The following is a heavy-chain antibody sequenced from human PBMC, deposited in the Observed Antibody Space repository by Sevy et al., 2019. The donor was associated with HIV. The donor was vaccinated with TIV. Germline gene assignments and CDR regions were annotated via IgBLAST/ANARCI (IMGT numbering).Heavy chain of an antibody. CDR2: IQEDGSGK. Sequence: GGSLRLSCAASGFTFSKYWMSWVRQAPGKGLEWVANIQEDGSGKYYVDAVKGRFTISRDNAKNSLYLQMNSLRAEDTAEYYCATDPFSVTSSSYYMDVWGKGTTVTVSS. CDR3: ATDPFSVTSSSYYMDV. V-gene: IGHV3-7*01. D-gene: IGHD4-17*01. J-gene: IGHJ6*03. CDR1: GFTFSKYW.